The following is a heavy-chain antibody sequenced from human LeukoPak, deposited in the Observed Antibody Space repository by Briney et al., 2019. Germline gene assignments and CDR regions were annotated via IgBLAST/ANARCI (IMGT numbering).Heavy chain of an antibody. CDR1: GASITSYY. J-gene: IGHJ4*02. V-gene: IGHV4-59*08. CDR3: ARLGARNS. D-gene: IGHD1-26*01. Sequence: PSETLSLTCTVSGASITSYYWSWNRQPPGKGLEWIGYIYYSGSTNYNPSLKSRVTISVDTSKNQFSLKLSSVTVADTAVYYCARLGARNSWGQGTLVTVSS. CDR2: IYYSGST.